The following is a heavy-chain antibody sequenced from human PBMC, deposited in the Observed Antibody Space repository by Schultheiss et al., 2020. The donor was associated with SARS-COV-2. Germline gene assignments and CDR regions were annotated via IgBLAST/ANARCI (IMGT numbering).Heavy chain of an antibody. CDR2: ISYDGSNK. J-gene: IGHJ4*02. CDR1: GFTFSSYA. V-gene: IGHV3-30*04. CDR3: TTAFYDYVWGSYRYGDY. Sequence: GESLKISCAASGFTFSSYAMHWVRQAPGKGLEWVAVISYDGSNKYYADSVKGRFTISRDNSKNTLYLQMNSLKTEDTAVYYCTTAFYDYVWGSYRYGDYWGQGTLVTVSS. D-gene: IGHD3-16*02.